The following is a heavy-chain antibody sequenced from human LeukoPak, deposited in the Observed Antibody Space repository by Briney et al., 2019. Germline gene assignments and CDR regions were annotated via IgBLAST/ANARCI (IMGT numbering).Heavy chain of an antibody. CDR3: ARDPVGYYYAMDV. Sequence: GGSLRLSCAASGFTFSNAWMNWVRQAPGKGLEWVSYISSSGSTIYYADSVKGRFTISRDSAKKSVYLQMNSLRAEDTAVYYCARDPVGYYYAMDVWGQGTTVTVSS. V-gene: IGHV3-48*04. D-gene: IGHD1-26*01. J-gene: IGHJ6*02. CDR2: ISSSGSTI. CDR1: GFTFSNAW.